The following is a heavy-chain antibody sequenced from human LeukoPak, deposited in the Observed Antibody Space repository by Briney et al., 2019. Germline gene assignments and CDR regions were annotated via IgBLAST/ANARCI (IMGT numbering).Heavy chain of an antibody. CDR2: ISSTSSYI. CDR1: GFTFIIYS. CDR3: ARNYDILTGSPDY. V-gene: IGHV3-21*01. Sequence: GGSLRLSCAASGFTFIIYSMNWVRQAPGKGLEWVSSISSTSSYIYYADSVKGRFTISRDNAKNSLYLQMNSLRAEDTAVYYCARNYDILTGSPDYWGQGTLVTVSP. D-gene: IGHD3-9*01. J-gene: IGHJ4*02.